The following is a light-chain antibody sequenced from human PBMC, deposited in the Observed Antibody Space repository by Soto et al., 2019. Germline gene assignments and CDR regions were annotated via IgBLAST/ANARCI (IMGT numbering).Light chain of an antibody. V-gene: IGKV1-39*01. CDR3: QQYYSYPLT. CDR1: QGISTY. CDR2: AAS. Sequence: DIQMTQSPSSMSASVGDRVTITCRASQGISTYLNCYQQKPGKPPKLLIYAASTLQSGVPSRFSGSGSGTDFTLTISCLHSEDFATYYCQQYYSYPLTFGHGTRLE. J-gene: IGKJ5*01.